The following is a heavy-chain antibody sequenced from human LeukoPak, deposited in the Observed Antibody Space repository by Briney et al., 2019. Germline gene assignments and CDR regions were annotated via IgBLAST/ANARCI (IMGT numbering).Heavy chain of an antibody. CDR1: GGSISSYY. D-gene: IGHD3-22*01. CDR3: ARGGDSSGYRESSAFDI. V-gene: IGHV4-59*01. CDR2: IHYSGST. J-gene: IGHJ3*02. Sequence: SETLSLTCTVSGGSISSYYWSWIRQPPGKGLEWIGYIHYSGSTNYNPSLKSRVTISVDTSKNQFSLQLSSVTAADTAVYYCARGGDSSGYRESSAFDIWGQGTMVTVSS.